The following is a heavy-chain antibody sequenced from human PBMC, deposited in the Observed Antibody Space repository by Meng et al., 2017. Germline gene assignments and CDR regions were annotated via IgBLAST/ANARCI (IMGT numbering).Heavy chain of an antibody. CDR2: INAGNGHT. CDR1: GCAFTCYD. CDR3: ARDKLKTFDP. J-gene: IGHJ5*02. Sequence: QVPLLSVGGAVKKPGASVTVSCKACGCAFTCYDMHWVRQPPGKRLEWMGWINAGNGHTKYSQKFQGRVTITRDTSASTAYMELSSLRSEDTAVYYCARDKLKTFDPWGQGTLVTVSS. V-gene: IGHV1-3*01.